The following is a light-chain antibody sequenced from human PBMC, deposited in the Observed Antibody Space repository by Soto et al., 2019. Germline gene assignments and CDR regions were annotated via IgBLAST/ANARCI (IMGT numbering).Light chain of an antibody. CDR3: QQYDNLPIT. CDR1: QRTSGW. CDR2: AAS. Sequence: DIQMTQSPSTLSAFVGDRVTITCRASQRTSGWLAWYQQKTGKIPNLLIYAASTLQAGVPSRFSASRSGTDFKFIISSLQPEDVATYYCQQYDNLPITFAQGTRLEIK. J-gene: IGKJ5*01. V-gene: IGKV1-5*01.